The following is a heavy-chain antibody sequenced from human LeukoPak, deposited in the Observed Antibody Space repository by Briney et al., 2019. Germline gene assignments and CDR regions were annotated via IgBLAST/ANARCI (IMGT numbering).Heavy chain of an antibody. D-gene: IGHD4-17*01. Sequence: SQTLSLTCAISGDRVSSNSAAWNWIRQSPSRGLEWLGRTYYRSKWYNDYAVSVKSRIAVNPDTSKNQFSLQLQSVTPEDTAVYYCARAPDYGDYVAYDYWGQGTLVTVSS. J-gene: IGHJ4*02. CDR1: GDRVSSNSAA. CDR3: ARAPDYGDYVAYDY. CDR2: TYYRSKWYN. V-gene: IGHV6-1*01.